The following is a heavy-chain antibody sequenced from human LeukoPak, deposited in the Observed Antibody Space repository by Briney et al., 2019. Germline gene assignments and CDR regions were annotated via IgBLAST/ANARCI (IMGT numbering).Heavy chain of an antibody. CDR3: ARHMGDIVVVPAATAAWFDP. Sequence: KASETLSLTCTVSGGTISSYYWTWIRQPPGKGLEWMGYIYYTGSTSYNPSLKSRVTISMDTSKNQFSLKLSSVTAADTAVYYCARHMGDIVVVPAATAAWFDPWGQGTLVTVSS. J-gene: IGHJ5*02. CDR2: IYYTGST. D-gene: IGHD2-2*01. CDR1: GGTISSYY. V-gene: IGHV4-59*08.